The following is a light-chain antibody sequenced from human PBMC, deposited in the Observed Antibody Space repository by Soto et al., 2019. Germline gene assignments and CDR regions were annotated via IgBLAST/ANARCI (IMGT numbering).Light chain of an antibody. Sequence: QSALTQPPSASGSPGQSVTISCTGTSSDVGGYNYVSWYQQHPGKAPKLMIFEVTKRPSGVPDRFSDSKSGNTASLTVSGLQAEDEADYYCSSYAGSDSWGVFGGGTKLTVL. CDR1: SSDVGGYNY. CDR2: EVT. J-gene: IGLJ3*02. CDR3: SSYAGSDSWGV. V-gene: IGLV2-8*01.